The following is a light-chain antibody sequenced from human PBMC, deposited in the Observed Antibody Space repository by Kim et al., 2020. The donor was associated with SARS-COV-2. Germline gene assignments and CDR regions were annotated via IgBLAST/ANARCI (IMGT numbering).Light chain of an antibody. V-gene: IGLV2-23*02. Sequence: QSALTQPASVSGSPGQSITISCTGTSIDVGSYNLVSWYQQHPGKAPKLMIYEVSKRPSGVSNRFSGSKSGNTASLTISGLQAEDEADYYCCSYAGSSTSPYVFGTGTKVTVL. J-gene: IGLJ1*01. CDR3: CSYAGSSTSPYV. CDR1: SIDVGSYNL. CDR2: EVS.